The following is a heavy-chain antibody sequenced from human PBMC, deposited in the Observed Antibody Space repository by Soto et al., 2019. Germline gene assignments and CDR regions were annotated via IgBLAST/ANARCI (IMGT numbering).Heavy chain of an antibody. Sequence: QVQLQQWGAGLLKPSETLSLTCAVYGGSFSGYYWSWIRQPPGKGLEWIGEINHSGSTNYNPALRSRVTISVDTSTHQFSMKLSSVTAADTAVYYCARFGGWFGDLSPYGLDVWGQGTTVTASS. J-gene: IGHJ6*02. D-gene: IGHD3-10*01. CDR2: INHSGST. CDR3: ARFGGWFGDLSPYGLDV. CDR1: GGSFSGYY. V-gene: IGHV4-34*01.